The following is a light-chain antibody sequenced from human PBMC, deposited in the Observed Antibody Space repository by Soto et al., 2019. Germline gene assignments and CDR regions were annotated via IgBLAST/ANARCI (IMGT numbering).Light chain of an antibody. CDR1: SSNIGSNY. CDR2: RSN. Sequence: QSALTQPPSASGTPGQRVTISCSGSSSNIGSNYVYWYQQLPGTAPKLLIYRSNQRPSGVPDRFSGSKSGTSASLAISGLRSEDEADYYCAAWDDSLSGVVFGGGTKVTVL. J-gene: IGLJ2*01. V-gene: IGLV1-47*01. CDR3: AAWDDSLSGVV.